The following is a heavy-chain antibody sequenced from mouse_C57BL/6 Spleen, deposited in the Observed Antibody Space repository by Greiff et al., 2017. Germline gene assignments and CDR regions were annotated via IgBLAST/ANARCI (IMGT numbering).Heavy chain of an antibody. Sequence: VKLQQPGAELVRPGTSVKLSCKASGYTFTSYWMHWVKQRPGQGLEWIGVIDPSDSYTNYNQKFKGKATLTVDTSSSTAYMQLSSLTSEDSAVYYCARPDGYYVDYAMDYWGQGTSVTVSS. D-gene: IGHD2-3*01. J-gene: IGHJ4*01. CDR1: GYTFTSYW. V-gene: IGHV1-59*01. CDR2: IDPSDSYT. CDR3: ARPDGYYVDYAMDY.